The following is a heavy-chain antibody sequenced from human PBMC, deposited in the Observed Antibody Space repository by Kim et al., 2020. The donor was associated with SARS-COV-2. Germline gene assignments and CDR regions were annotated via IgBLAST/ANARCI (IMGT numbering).Heavy chain of an antibody. V-gene: IGHV3-64D*06. CDR3: VKGIYSGYGEVGN. Sequence: GGSLRLSCSASGFTFSSYSMHWVRQAPGKGLESVSAISSNGGSTYYADSVKGRFTISRDNSKNTLYLQMSSLRAEDTAVYYCVKGIYSGYGEVGNWGEGTLVTVSS. J-gene: IGHJ4*02. CDR1: GFTFSSYS. D-gene: IGHD3-22*01. CDR2: ISSNGGST.